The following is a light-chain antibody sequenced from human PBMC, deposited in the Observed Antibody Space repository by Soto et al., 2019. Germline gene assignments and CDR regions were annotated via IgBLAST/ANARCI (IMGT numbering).Light chain of an antibody. V-gene: IGLV1-47*01. CDR3: AAWDDSLSGPV. CDR2: RNN. CDR1: SSNIGSNY. J-gene: IGLJ2*01. Sequence: QLVLTQPPSASGNPGQRVTISCSGSSSNIGSNYVYWYQQLRGTAPKLLIYRNNQRPSGVPDRFSGSKSGTSASLAISGLRSEDEADYYCAAWDDSLSGPVFGGGTKLTVL.